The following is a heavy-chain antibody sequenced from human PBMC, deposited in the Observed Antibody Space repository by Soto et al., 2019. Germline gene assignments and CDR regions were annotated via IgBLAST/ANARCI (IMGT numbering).Heavy chain of an antibody. V-gene: IGHV1-2*04. Sequence: ASVKVSCKASGYTFTGYYMHWVRQAPGQGLEWMGWINPNSGGTNYAQKFQGWVTMTRDTSISTAYMELSRLRSDDTAVYYCARVASCSSTSCYKDYYYYGMDVWGQGTTVTVSS. D-gene: IGHD2-2*02. CDR2: INPNSGGT. J-gene: IGHJ6*02. CDR3: ARVASCSSTSCYKDYYYYGMDV. CDR1: GYTFTGYY.